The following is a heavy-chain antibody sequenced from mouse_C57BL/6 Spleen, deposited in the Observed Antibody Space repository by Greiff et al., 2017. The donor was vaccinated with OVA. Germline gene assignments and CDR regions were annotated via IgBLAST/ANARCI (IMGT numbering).Heavy chain of an antibody. CDR1: GYTFTSYW. CDR3: ARWGYGNYYFDY. Sequence: QFQLQQPGPELVKPGASVKLSCKASGYTFTSYWMHWVKQRPGQGLEWIGIINPSNGGTNYNEKFKSNATLTVDKSSSTAYMQLSSLTSEDSAVYYCARWGYGNYYFDYWGQGTTLTVSS. V-gene: IGHV1-53*01. J-gene: IGHJ2*01. CDR2: INPSNGGT. D-gene: IGHD2-1*01.